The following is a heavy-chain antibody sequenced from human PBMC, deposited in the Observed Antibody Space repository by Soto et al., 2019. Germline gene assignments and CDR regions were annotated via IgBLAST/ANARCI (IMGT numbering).Heavy chain of an antibody. D-gene: IGHD6-13*01. J-gene: IGHJ4*02. Sequence: SETLSLTCTVDSYSIPSYRWRWFRQPPGKRLEGIGYISYSGSTDDNPSLKSRVTISGDTSKNQFSLKVSSVTAADTAVYYCARGTSWQLPFDYWGQGTLVTVS. CDR2: ISYSGST. CDR3: ARGTSWQLPFDY. V-gene: IGHV4-59*01. CDR1: SYSIPSYR.